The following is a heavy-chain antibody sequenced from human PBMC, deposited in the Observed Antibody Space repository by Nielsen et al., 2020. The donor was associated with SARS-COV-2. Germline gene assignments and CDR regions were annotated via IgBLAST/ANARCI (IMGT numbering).Heavy chain of an antibody. CDR2: IDWDDDK. CDR3: ARLSIAAAGTGSDY. D-gene: IGHD6-13*01. Sequence: SGPTLVKPPQTLTLTCTFSGFSLSTSGMCVSWIRPPPGKALEWLARIDWDDDKYYSTSLKTRLTISKDTSKNQVVLTMTNMDPVDTATYYCARLSIAAAGTGSDYWGQGTLVTVSS. J-gene: IGHJ4*02. V-gene: IGHV2-70*11. CDR1: GFSLSTSGMC.